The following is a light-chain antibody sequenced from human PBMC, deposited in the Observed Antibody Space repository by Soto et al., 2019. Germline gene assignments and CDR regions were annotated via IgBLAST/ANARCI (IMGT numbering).Light chain of an antibody. CDR1: SSDVGGYNY. Sequence: QSALTQPASVSGSPGQSITISCTGTSSDVGGYNYVSWYQQHPGKAPQLLIYGVTKRPSGVSNRFSGSKSGNTASLTISGLQAEDEADYYCNSYTTSSTYVFGTGTKLTVL. V-gene: IGLV2-14*01. J-gene: IGLJ1*01. CDR2: GVT. CDR3: NSYTTSSTYV.